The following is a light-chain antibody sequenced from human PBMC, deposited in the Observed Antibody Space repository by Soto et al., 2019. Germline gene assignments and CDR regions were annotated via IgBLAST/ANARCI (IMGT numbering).Light chain of an antibody. J-gene: IGLJ3*02. CDR1: STDVGGYYY. CDR2: DDS. CDR3: CSYGGRCFWV. Sequence: QSALTQPRSVSGSPGQSVTISCTGSSTDVGGYYYVSWYQQHPGKAPTLIICDDSQRPSGVPDRFSGSKSGNTASPTISGLDADDEADYYCCSYGGRCFWVFGGGTKLTVL. V-gene: IGLV2-11*01.